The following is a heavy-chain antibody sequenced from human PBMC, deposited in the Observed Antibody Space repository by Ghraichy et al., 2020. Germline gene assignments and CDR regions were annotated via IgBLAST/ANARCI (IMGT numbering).Heavy chain of an antibody. D-gene: IGHD2-15*01. Sequence: SLLLSFTASGFTFGDYAMSWVRQAPGKGLEWVGLIRSKGYSGTTEYAASVKGRFTISRDDSKRIVYLQMNSLKTEDTAVYYCTGVGLLVDLEYWGQGTLVTVSS. V-gene: IGHV3-49*04. J-gene: IGHJ4*02. CDR1: GFTFGDYA. CDR3: TGVGLLVDLEY. CDR2: IRSKGYSGTT.